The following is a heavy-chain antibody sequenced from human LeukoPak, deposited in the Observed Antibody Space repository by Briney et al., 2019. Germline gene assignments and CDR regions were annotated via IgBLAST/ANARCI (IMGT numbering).Heavy chain of an antibody. D-gene: IGHD6-13*01. CDR3: TSLRRAAAGTFRRYYYYYMDV. J-gene: IGHJ6*03. CDR2: IKNKRDGGTP. CDR1: EFTFSDTW. V-gene: IGHV3-15*01. Sequence: PGGSLRLSCAASEFTFSDTWMSWVRQAPGKGLEWVGRIKNKRDGGTPDYAAPVKGRFTISRDDSKNTLYLQMNSLKTEDTAVYYCTSLRRAAAGTFRRYYYYYMDVWGKGTTVTVSS.